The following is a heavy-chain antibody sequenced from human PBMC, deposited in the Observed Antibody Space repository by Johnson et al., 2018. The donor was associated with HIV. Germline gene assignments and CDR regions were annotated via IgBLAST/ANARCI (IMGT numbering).Heavy chain of an antibody. D-gene: IGHD1-26*01. Sequence: VQLVESGGGLVKPGGSLRLSCAASGFTFSSYTIHWVRQAPGKGLEWVAFISYDGSNKYYADSVKGRFTISRDNSKNTLYLQMNSLKVEDTAVYYCAKSPLVGAIDAFDIRGQGTMVTVSS. CDR2: ISYDGSNK. V-gene: IGHV3-30*04. CDR3: AKSPLVGAIDAFDI. J-gene: IGHJ3*02. CDR1: GFTFSSYT.